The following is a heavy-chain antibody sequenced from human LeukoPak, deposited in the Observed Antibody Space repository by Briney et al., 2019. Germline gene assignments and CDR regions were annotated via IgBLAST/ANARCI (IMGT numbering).Heavy chain of an antibody. CDR1: GYTFTSYG. V-gene: IGHV1-18*01. Sequence: GASVKVSCKASGYTFTSYGISWVRQAPGQGLEWMGWIIAYNGNTNYAQKLQGRVTMTTDTSTSPAYMELRTLRSDDTAVYYCARDLMTTVTGGYFDYCGQGTLVTVSS. CDR2: IIAYNGNT. CDR3: ARDLMTTVTGGYFDY. D-gene: IGHD4-17*01. J-gene: IGHJ4*02.